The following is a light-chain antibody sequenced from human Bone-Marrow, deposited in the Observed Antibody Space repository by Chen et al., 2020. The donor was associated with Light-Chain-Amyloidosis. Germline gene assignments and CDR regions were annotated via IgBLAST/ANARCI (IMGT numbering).Light chain of an antibody. CDR1: NIGSTS. V-gene: IGLV3-21*02. CDR2: DDS. J-gene: IGLJ3*02. CDR3: RGWDRSSDRPV. Sequence: SYVLTQPSSVSVAPGQTATIACGGNNIGSTSVHWYQQTPGQAPLLVVYDDSDRPSGIPERLAGATSGDTATRTISRVEAGEEADYYCRGWDRSSDRPVFGGGTKLTVL.